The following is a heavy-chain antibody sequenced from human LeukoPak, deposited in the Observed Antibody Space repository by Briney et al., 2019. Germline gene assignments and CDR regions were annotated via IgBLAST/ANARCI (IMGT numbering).Heavy chain of an antibody. CDR1: GGSIIGLY. Sequence: PSETLPLTFSVSGGSIIGLYCSWVRQPPGKGLEWIGYVHHSGSTNHNPSLKGRVTMSVDTSKNKFSLRLTSVTAADTAVYFCARETRYYYDKSNYPVPSLDYWGRGMLVTVSS. J-gene: IGHJ4*02. CDR2: VHHSGST. CDR3: ARETRYYYDKSNYPVPSLDY. V-gene: IGHV4-59*11. D-gene: IGHD3-22*01.